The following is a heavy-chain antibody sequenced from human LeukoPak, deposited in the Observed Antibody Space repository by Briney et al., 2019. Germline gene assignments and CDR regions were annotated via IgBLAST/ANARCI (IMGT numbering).Heavy chain of an antibody. J-gene: IGHJ4*02. Sequence: GGSLRLSCAASGFTFDDYAMHWVRQAPGKGLEWVSLISWDGGSTYYADSVKGRFTISRDNSKNSLYLQMNSLRAEDTALYYCAKDDRSSGWYVIDYWGQGTLVTVSS. CDR1: GFTFDDYA. V-gene: IGHV3-43D*03. CDR2: ISWDGGST. D-gene: IGHD6-19*01. CDR3: AKDDRSSGWYVIDY.